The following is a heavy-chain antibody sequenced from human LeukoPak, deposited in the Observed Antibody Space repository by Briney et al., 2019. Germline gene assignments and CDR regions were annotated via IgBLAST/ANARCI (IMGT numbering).Heavy chain of an antibody. CDR2: IYYSGST. J-gene: IGHJ4*02. V-gene: IGHV4-59*12. CDR3: ARFRGGSYYVFDY. D-gene: IGHD1-26*01. Sequence: PSETLSLTCTVSGGSISSYYWSWIRQPPGKGLEWIGYIYYSGSTYYNPSLKSRVTISVDTSKNQFSLKLSSVTAADTAVYYCARFRGGSYYVFDYWGQGTLVTVSS. CDR1: GGSISSYY.